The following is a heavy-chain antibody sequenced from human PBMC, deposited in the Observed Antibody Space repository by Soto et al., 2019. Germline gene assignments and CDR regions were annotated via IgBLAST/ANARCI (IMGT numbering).Heavy chain of an antibody. J-gene: IGHJ4*02. D-gene: IGHD5-12*01. CDR1: GGTFSSYA. V-gene: IGHV1-69*13. CDR2: IIPIFGTA. Sequence: SVKVSCKASGGTFSSYAISWVRQAPGQGLEWMGGIIPIFGTANYAQKFQGRVTITADESTSTAYMELSSLRSEDTAVYYCARPGSGYNYVQFDYWGQGTLVTVSS. CDR3: ARPGSGYNYVQFDY.